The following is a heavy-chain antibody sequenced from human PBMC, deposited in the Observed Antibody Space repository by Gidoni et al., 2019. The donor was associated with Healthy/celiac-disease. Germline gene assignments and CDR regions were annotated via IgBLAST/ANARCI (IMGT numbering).Heavy chain of an antibody. CDR3: ARGVQRARSWFDP. Sequence: QVQLQESGPGLVKPSQTLSLTCTVSGGSIRSGGYYWSWIRQHPGKGLEWIGYIDYSGSTYYNPSLKSRVTISVDTSKNQFSLKLSSVTAADTAVYYCARGVQRARSWFDPWGQGTLVTVSS. D-gene: IGHD1-1*01. J-gene: IGHJ5*02. CDR1: GGSIRSGGYY. V-gene: IGHV4-31*03. CDR2: IDYSGST.